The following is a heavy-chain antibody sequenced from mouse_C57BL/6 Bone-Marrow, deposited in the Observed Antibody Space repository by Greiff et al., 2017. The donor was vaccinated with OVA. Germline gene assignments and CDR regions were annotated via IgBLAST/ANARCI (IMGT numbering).Heavy chain of an antibody. CDR1: GFTFSSYG. CDR2: ISSGGSYT. V-gene: IGHV5-6*01. J-gene: IGHJ3*01. Sequence: EVKLMESGGDLVKPGGSLKLSCAASGFTFSSYGMSWVRQTPDKRLEWVATISSGGSYTYYPDSVKGRFTISRDNAKNTLYLQMSSLKSEDTAMYYCARQAITTVVAPFAYWGQGTLVTVSA. D-gene: IGHD1-1*01. CDR3: ARQAITTVVAPFAY.